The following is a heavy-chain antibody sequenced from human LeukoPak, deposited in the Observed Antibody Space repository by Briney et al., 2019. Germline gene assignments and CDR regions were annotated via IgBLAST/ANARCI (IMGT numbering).Heavy chain of an antibody. Sequence: SETLSLTCSVSGGSLCTYYWSWIRQPPGKGLQWFGYIYYTGSANPNPALQSRVTISVDTSKNRFSLKLSSVTAADTAVYYCARVLYRGGWYKDAFDVWGQGTKVTVSS. J-gene: IGHJ3*01. CDR3: ARVLYRGGWYKDAFDV. CDR2: IYYTGSA. D-gene: IGHD6-19*01. CDR1: GGSLCTYY. V-gene: IGHV4-59*01.